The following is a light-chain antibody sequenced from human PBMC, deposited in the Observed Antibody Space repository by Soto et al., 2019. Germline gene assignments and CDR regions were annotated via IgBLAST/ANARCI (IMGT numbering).Light chain of an antibody. CDR3: CSYAGRKKV. Sequence: QSALTQPPSASGSPGQSVTISCTGTSSDIGGYNYVSWYQQHPGKAPKLMIYEVTKRPSGVPDRFSGSKSGNTASLTVSGLQAEDEADYYCCSYAGRKKVFGGGTKLTVL. J-gene: IGLJ2*01. CDR1: SSDIGGYNY. V-gene: IGLV2-8*01. CDR2: EVT.